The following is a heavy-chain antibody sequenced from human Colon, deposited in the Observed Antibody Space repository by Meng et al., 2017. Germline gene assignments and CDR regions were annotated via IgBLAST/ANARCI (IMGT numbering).Heavy chain of an antibody. CDR3: ARQRQLVRHDAFDI. CDR1: GGSISSSNW. CDR2: IYHSGST. J-gene: IGHJ3*02. V-gene: IGHV4-4*02. Sequence: SETLSRTCAVAGGSISSSNWWSWVRQPPGKGLEWSGEIYHSGSTNYNPSLKSRVTISGAKSKNQFSLKLSSVTAADTAVYYCARQRQLVRHDAFDIWGQGTMVTVSS. D-gene: IGHD6-13*01.